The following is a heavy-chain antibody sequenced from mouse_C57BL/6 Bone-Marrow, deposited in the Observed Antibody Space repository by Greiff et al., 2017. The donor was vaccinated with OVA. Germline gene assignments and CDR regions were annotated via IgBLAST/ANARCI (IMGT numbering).Heavy chain of an antibody. D-gene: IGHD1-1*01. CDR3: TGDTTVVATNDY. CDR2: IRLKSDNYAT. V-gene: IGHV6-3*01. J-gene: IGHJ2*01. Sequence: EVKVEESGGGLVQPGGSMKLSCVASGFTFSNYWMNWVRQSPEKGLEWVAQIRLKSDNYATHYAESVKGRFTISRDDSKSSVYLQMNNLRAEDTGIYYCTGDTTVVATNDYWGQGTTLTVSS. CDR1: GFTFSNYW.